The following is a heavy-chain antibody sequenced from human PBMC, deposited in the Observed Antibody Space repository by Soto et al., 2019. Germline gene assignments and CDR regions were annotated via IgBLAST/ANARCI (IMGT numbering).Heavy chain of an antibody. D-gene: IGHD3-16*01. V-gene: IGHV3-23*01. Sequence: EVHLLESGGALVQSGGSLRPSCAASGFTFSNFAMSWVRQAPGKGLEWVSGISGSGDNKDHADSVKGRFTISRDNSKNTLYLQINSRRAEDTAVYYCGKGSDYVLKGTPFRKVEYYYYYMDVWGKGTTVTVSS. CDR2: ISGSGDNK. J-gene: IGHJ6*03. CDR3: GKGSDYVLKGTPFRKVEYYYYYMDV. CDR1: GFTFSNFA.